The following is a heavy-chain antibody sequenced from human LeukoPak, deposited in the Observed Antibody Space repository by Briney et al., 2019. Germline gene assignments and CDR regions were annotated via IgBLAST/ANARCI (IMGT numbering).Heavy chain of an antibody. Sequence: GGSLRLSCAASGFIFSTYDMHWVRQATGKGLEWVSAIGSAGDTYYPGSVKGRLTISRENARNSLFLQMNSLSAGDTAVYYCARGLEGGFDYWGQGTLVTVSS. J-gene: IGHJ4*02. CDR2: IGSAGDT. CDR1: GFIFSTYD. CDR3: ARGLEGGFDY. D-gene: IGHD3-16*01. V-gene: IGHV3-13*01.